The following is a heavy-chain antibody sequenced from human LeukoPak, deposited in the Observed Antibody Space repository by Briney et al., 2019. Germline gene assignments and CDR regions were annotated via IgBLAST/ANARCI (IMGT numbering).Heavy chain of an antibody. J-gene: IGHJ4*02. V-gene: IGHV3-7*01. Sequence: GGSLRPSCAASGFTFSTYWMGWVPQAPGKGLEWVASIREDGSDYVASMKGRFAISRDNAKNSLYLEMNSLRAEDTAVYYCARDVNWGHFNYWGQGTLVTVSS. CDR3: ARDVNWGHFNY. CDR1: GFTFSTYW. D-gene: IGHD7-27*01. CDR2: IREDGS.